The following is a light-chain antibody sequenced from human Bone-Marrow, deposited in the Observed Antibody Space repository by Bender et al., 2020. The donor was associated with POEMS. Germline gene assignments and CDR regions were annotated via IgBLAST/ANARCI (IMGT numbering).Light chain of an antibody. Sequence: QSALTQPASVSGSPGQSITISCTGTSSDFGSYDIVSWYQQHPGKVPNLMIYDDTKRPSGVSNRFSGSKSGNTASLTISGLQAEDEADYYCCSYGLSSSMVFGGGTKVTVL. CDR1: SSDFGSYDI. V-gene: IGLV2-23*01. J-gene: IGLJ2*01. CDR3: CSYGLSSSMV. CDR2: DDT.